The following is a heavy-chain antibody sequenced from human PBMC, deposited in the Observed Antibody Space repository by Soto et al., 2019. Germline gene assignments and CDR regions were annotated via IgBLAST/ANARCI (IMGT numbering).Heavy chain of an antibody. Sequence: QVPLVQSGAEVKKPGASVKVSCKASGYTFTSYDINWVRQATGQGLEWMGWMNPNSGNTGYAQKFQGRVTMTRNTSISTAYMELSSLRSEDTAVYYCARGHHRIQLWFRPNNWFDPWGQGTLVTVSS. J-gene: IGHJ5*02. CDR2: MNPNSGNT. CDR1: GYTFTSYD. D-gene: IGHD5-18*01. V-gene: IGHV1-8*01. CDR3: ARGHHRIQLWFRPNNWFDP.